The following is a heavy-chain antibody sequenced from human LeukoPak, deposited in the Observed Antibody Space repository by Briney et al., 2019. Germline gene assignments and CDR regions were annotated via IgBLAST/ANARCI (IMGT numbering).Heavy chain of an antibody. Sequence: GGSLRLSCAASGFTFSSYWMSWVRQAPGKGLEWVANIKQDGSEKYYVDSVKGRFTISRDNAKNSLYLQMNSPRAEDTAVYYCARDGRYSGYDRRFGNDYWGQGTLVTVSS. CDR1: GFTFSSYW. D-gene: IGHD5-12*01. J-gene: IGHJ4*02. CDR3: ARDGRYSGYDRRFGNDY. CDR2: IKQDGSEK. V-gene: IGHV3-7*01.